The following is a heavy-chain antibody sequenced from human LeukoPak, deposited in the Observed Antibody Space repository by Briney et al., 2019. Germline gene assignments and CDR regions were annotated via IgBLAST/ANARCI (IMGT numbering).Heavy chain of an antibody. D-gene: IGHD6-19*01. CDR1: GFTVSSNY. J-gene: IGHJ4*02. CDR3: AKRSNSGWGYYFDY. CDR2: ISGSGGRT. V-gene: IGHV3-23*01. Sequence: GGSLRLSCAASGFTVSSNYMSWVRQAPGKGLEWVSAISGSGGRTYYADSVKGRFTISRDNSKNTLYLQMNSLRAEDTAVYYCAKRSNSGWGYYFDYWGQGTLVTVSS.